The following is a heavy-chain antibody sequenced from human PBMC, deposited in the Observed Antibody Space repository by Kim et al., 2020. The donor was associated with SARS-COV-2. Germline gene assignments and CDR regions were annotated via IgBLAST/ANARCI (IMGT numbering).Heavy chain of an antibody. CDR3: AKDRGSSSWSLPDY. J-gene: IGHJ4*02. Sequence: GGSLRLSCAASGFTFSSYGMHWVRQAPGKGLEWVAVISYDGSNKYYADSVKGRFTISRDNSKNTLYLQMNSLRAEDTAVYYCAKDRGSSSWSLPDYWGQGTLVTVSS. D-gene: IGHD6-13*01. CDR1: GFTFSSYG. CDR2: ISYDGSNK. V-gene: IGHV3-30*18.